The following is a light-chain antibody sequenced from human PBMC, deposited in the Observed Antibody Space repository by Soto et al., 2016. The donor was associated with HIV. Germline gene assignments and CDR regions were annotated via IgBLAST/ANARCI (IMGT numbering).Light chain of an antibody. CDR3: QSVDSSGTYRV. CDR1: ALPKQY. V-gene: IGLV3-25*03. CDR2: KDS. J-gene: IGLJ3*02. Sequence: SFDLTQPPSVSVSPGQTARITCSGDALPKQYAYWYQQKPGQAPVLVIYKDSERPSGIPERFSGSSSGTTVTLTISGVQAEDEADYYCQSVDSSGTYRVFGGGTKLTV.